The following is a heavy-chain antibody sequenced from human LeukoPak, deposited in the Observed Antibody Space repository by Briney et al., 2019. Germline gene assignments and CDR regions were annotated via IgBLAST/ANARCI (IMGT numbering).Heavy chain of an antibody. CDR1: GFTFCSYA. Sequence: GGSLRLSCAASGFTFCSYAMHWVRQAPGKGLEWVAVISYDGSNKYYADSVKGRFTISRDNSKNTLYLQMNSLRAEDTAVYYCAKCFAMYIAAAGCFDYWGQGTLVTVSS. CDR2: ISYDGSNK. J-gene: IGHJ4*02. V-gene: IGHV3-30-3*02. D-gene: IGHD6-13*01. CDR3: AKCFAMYIAAAGCFDY.